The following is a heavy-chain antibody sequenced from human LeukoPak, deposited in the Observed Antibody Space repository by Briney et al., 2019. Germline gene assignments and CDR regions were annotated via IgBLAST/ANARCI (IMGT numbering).Heavy chain of an antibody. Sequence: PSGTLSLTCGVSGGSIGITNYWSWVRQAPGKGLEWIGEISHDGTTNHNPSLRSRVAMSLDRANNQFSLSLTSVTAADTAVYYCTREDRPFCPFAYWGQGVLVTVSS. D-gene: IGHD3-22*01. V-gene: IGHV4-4*02. J-gene: IGHJ4*02. CDR3: TREDRPFCPFAY. CDR2: ISHDGTT. CDR1: GGSIGITNY.